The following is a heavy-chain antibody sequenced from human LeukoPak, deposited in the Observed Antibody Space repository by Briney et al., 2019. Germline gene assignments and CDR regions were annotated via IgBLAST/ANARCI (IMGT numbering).Heavy chain of an antibody. J-gene: IGHJ4*02. Sequence: ETLSLTCAVYGGSFSGYYWSWIRQPPGKGLEWIGEINHSGSTNYNPSLKSRVTISVDTSKNQFSLKLSSVTAADTAVYYCAREAGAYGDYVGLYYFDYWGQGTLVTVSS. CDR3: AREAGAYGDYVGLYYFDY. V-gene: IGHV4-34*01. CDR1: GGSFSGYY. D-gene: IGHD4-17*01. CDR2: INHSGST.